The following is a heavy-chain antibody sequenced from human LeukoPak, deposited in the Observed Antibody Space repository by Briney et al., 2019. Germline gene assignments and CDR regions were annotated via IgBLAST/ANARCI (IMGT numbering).Heavy chain of an antibody. Sequence: GGSLRLSCTASGFTFGVYSMSWFRQAPGKGLEWVSVIYSGGSTYYADSVKGRFTVSRDNSKNTLYLQMNSLRAEDTAVYHCARDSSGWYRGYFDYWGQGTLVTVSS. V-gene: IGHV3-53*01. CDR3: ARDSSGWYRGYFDY. J-gene: IGHJ4*02. CDR2: IYSGGST. CDR1: GFTFGVYS. D-gene: IGHD6-19*01.